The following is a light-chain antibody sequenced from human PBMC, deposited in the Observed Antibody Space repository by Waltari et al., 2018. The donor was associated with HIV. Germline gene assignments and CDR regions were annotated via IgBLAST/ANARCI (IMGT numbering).Light chain of an antibody. CDR3: QSGDKGRTHSVV. V-gene: IGLV3-25*03. CDR2: KDH. Sequence: SSELIQPPSQSVSPGQTARIPCSGDVLPDQYVYWYQQRPGQAPLLLIYKDHERPSGIPERFSCSSSGTKATLTITGVQPEDEADYYCQSGDKGRTHSVVFGGGTKLTVL. CDR1: VLPDQY. J-gene: IGLJ2*01.